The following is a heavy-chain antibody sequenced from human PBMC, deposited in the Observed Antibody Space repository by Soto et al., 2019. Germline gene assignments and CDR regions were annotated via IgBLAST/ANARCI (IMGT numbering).Heavy chain of an antibody. CDR3: ARAPKEHIVVVTARGWFDP. J-gene: IGHJ5*02. Sequence: QVQLVQSGAEVKKPGSSVKVSCKASGGTFSSYAISWVRQAPGQGLEWMGGIIPIFGTANYAQKFQGRVTITADDSTSTGYMELSSLRSEDTAVYYCARAPKEHIVVVTARGWFDPWGQGTLVTVSS. CDR2: IIPIFGTA. CDR1: GGTFSSYA. V-gene: IGHV1-69*01. D-gene: IGHD2-21*02.